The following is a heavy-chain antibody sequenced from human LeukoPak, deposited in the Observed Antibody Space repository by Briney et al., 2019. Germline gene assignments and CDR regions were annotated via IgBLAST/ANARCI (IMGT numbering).Heavy chain of an antibody. CDR2: INAGNGNT. D-gene: IGHD6-13*01. CDR1: GYTFTSYA. J-gene: IGHJ5*02. CDR3: ARDSERELYSSSWPNWFDP. V-gene: IGHV1-3*01. Sequence: GASVKLSCTASGYTFTSYAMHWVRQAPGQRLEWMGWINAGNGNTKYSQKFQGRVTITRDTSASTAYMELSSLRSEDTAVYYCARDSERELYSSSWPNWFDPWGQGTLVTVSS.